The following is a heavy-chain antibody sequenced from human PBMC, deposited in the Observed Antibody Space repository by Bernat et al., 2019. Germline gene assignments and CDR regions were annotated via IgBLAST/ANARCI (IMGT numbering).Heavy chain of an antibody. CDR1: GFTFSSYA. Sequence: EVQLLESGGGLVQPGGSLRLSCAASGFTFSSYAMSWVRQAPGKGLGWVSAISGSGGSKYYADSVKGRFTISRDNSKNTLYLQMNSLRAEDTAVYYCAKDLLVGAHLRSGMDVWGQGTTVTVSS. V-gene: IGHV3-23*01. J-gene: IGHJ6*02. D-gene: IGHD1-26*01. CDR2: ISGSGGSK. CDR3: AKDLLVGAHLRSGMDV.